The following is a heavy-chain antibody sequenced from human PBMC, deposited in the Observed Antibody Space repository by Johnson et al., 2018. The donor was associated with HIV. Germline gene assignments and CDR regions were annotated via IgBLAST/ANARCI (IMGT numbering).Heavy chain of an antibody. CDR2: IYSGGST. V-gene: IGHV3-66*01. CDR3: ARDHSRDEAFDI. D-gene: IGHD5-24*01. J-gene: IGHJ3*02. Sequence: EVQLVESGGGVVQPGRSLRLSCAASGFTFSSNYMSWVRQAPGKGLEWVSVIYSGGSTYYADSVKGRFTISRDNSKNTLYLQMNSLRAEDTAVYYCARDHSRDEAFDIWGQGTMVTVSS. CDR1: GFTFSSNY.